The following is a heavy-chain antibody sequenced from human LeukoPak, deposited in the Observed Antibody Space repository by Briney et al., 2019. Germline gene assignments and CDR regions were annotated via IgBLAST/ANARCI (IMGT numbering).Heavy chain of an antibody. V-gene: IGHV3-15*01. D-gene: IGHD2-15*01. CDR1: GFTFSSYA. CDR3: TTDPVVSNPSDY. J-gene: IGHJ4*02. Sequence: PGGSLRLSCAASGFTFSSYAMHWVRQAPGKGLEWVGRIKSKTDGGTTDYAAPVKGRFTISRDDSKNTLYLQMNSLKTEDTAVYYCTTDPVVSNPSDYWGQGTLVTVSS. CDR2: IKSKTDGGTT.